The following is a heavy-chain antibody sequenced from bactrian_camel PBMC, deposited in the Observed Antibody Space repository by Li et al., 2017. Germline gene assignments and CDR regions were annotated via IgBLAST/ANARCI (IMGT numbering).Heavy chain of an antibody. Sequence: HVQLVESGGGSVQAGGSLRLSCAPSGQSFTGYCMAWFRQAPGEERKAVASLDSDGTTSYADSVKGRFTISQDNAKNTVYLQMNSLKPEDTAMYYCAAKGPFLCSLSPEYKYWGQGTQVTVS. CDR3: AAKGPFLCSLSPEYKY. CDR1: GQSFTGYC. J-gene: IGHJ4*01. CDR2: LDSDGTTS. V-gene: IGHV3-2*01. D-gene: IGHD3*01.